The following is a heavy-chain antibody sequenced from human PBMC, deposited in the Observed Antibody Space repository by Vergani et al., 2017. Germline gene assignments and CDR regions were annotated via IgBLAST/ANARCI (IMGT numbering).Heavy chain of an antibody. Sequence: EVQLVQSGAEVKKPGESLKISCTGSGYSFTSYWIGWVRQMPGKGLEWLGIIYPGDSDTRYSPSFQGQGTISTDKSTRTAYLQWSSLKASDTAMYYCSGVVRIFGVVGDAFDIWGQGTMVTVSS. V-gene: IGHV5-51*01. CDR1: GYSFTSYW. CDR3: SGVVRIFGVVGDAFDI. J-gene: IGHJ3*02. D-gene: IGHD3-3*01. CDR2: IYPGDSDT.